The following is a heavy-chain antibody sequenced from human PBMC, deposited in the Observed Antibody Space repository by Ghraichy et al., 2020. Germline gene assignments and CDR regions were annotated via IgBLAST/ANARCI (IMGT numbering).Heavy chain of an antibody. J-gene: IGHJ4*02. CDR1: GGSISSYY. D-gene: IGHD6-13*01. CDR3: ARLIAAAGDYFDY. Sequence: SETLSLTCTVSGGSISSYYWSWIRQPPGKGLEWIGYIYDTGSTNYNPSLKSRVTISVDTSKNQLSLKLSSVTATDTAVYYCARLIAAAGDYFDYWGQGTLVTVSS. V-gene: IGHV4-59*08. CDR2: IYDTGST.